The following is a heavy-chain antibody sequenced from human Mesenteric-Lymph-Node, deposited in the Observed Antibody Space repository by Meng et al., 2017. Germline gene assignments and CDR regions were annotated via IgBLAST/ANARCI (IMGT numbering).Heavy chain of an antibody. D-gene: IGHD2-2*01. V-gene: IGHV3-48*03. J-gene: IGHJ6*02. CDR3: ARVGCSSTSCYVNYYYGMDV. Sequence: GESLKISCAASGFTFSSYEMNWVRQAPGKGLEWVSYISSSGSTIYYADSVKVRFTISRDNAKNSLYLQMNSLRAEDTAVYYCARVGCSSTSCYVNYYYGMDVWGQGTTVTVSS. CDR2: ISSSGSTI. CDR1: GFTFSSYE.